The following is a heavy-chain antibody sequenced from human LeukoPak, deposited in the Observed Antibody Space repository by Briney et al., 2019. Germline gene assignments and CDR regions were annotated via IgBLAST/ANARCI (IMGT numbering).Heavy chain of an antibody. Sequence: PSETLSLTCTVAGGSISSYYWSWIRQPPGKGLKWMGYIYYGVSTNYNPSLKSRVTISVDTSKNQLSLKLSSVTAADTAVYYCARQMRYYDSSGYFGGDAFDIWGQGTMVTVSS. J-gene: IGHJ3*02. CDR1: GGSISSYY. CDR3: ARQMRYYDSSGYFGGDAFDI. V-gene: IGHV4-59*08. D-gene: IGHD3-22*01. CDR2: IYYGVST.